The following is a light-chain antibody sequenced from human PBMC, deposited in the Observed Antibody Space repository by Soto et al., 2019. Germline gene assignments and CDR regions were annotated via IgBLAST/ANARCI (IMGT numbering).Light chain of an antibody. V-gene: IGLV2-14*02. J-gene: IGLJ1*01. CDR2: EVT. Sequence: QSVLTQPASVSGSPGQSITISCTGTSSNVGSYKLVSWYQQHPGKAPKLIIYEVTDRPSGVSNRFSGSKSGNTASLTISGLQAEEEAEYFCSSYTNINTRACVFGTGTKVTVL. CDR1: SSNVGSYKL. CDR3: SSYTNINTRACV.